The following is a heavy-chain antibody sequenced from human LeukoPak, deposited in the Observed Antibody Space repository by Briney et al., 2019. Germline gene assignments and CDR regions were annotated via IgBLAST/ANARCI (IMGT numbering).Heavy chain of an antibody. CDR1: GYTLTELS. D-gene: IGHD3-10*01. Sequence: ASVKVSCKVSGYTLTELSMHGVRQAPGKGLEWMGGFDPEDGETIYAQKFQGRVTMTEDTSTDTAYMELSSLRSEDTAVYYCATRSSNAYGLTYYGMDVWGKGTTVTVSS. CDR2: FDPEDGET. V-gene: IGHV1-24*01. CDR3: ATRSSNAYGLTYYGMDV. J-gene: IGHJ6*04.